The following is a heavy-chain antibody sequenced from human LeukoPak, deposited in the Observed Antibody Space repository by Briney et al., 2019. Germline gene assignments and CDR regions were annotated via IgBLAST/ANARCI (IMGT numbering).Heavy chain of an antibody. V-gene: IGHV3-23*01. CDR2: ISGSGGST. CDR1: GFTFSSYA. Sequence: PGGSLRLSCAASGFTFSSYAMSWVRQAPGKGLEWVSAISGSGGSTYYADSVKGRFTISRDNYKNTLYLQMNSLRAEDTAVYYCAKSGRGGSYAGFDYWGQGTLVTVSS. CDR3: AKSGRGGSYAGFDY. J-gene: IGHJ4*02. D-gene: IGHD5-18*01.